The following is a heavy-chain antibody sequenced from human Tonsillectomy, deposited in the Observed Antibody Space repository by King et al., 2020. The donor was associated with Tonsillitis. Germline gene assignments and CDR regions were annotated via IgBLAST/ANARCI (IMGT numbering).Heavy chain of an antibody. CDR1: GFTISNYA. CDR3: ARSLDGSGSYTNGSP. J-gene: IGHJ4*02. Sequence: VQLVESGGGLVQPGGSLRLSCAASGFTISNYAMSWVRQAPGKGLEWVSVVYGAGSTTYYADSVKGRFTISRDNSKNTLYLQMNSLRAGDTAVYYCARSLDGSGSYTNGSPWGQGTLVTVSS. V-gene: IGHV3-23*03. CDR2: VYGAGSTT. D-gene: IGHD3-10*01.